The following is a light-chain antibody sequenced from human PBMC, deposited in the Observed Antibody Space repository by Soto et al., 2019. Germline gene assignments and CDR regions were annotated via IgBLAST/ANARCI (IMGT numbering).Light chain of an antibody. J-gene: IGKJ1*01. Sequence: EIVLTQPPGTLSLSPGERATLSCRASQSVSNNYLAWYQQKPGQAPRLLIYGASNRATGIQDRFSGSGSGTEFTLTIRRLEPEDFAVYYCKQYGSSGTCGQGTKVDIK. CDR2: GAS. V-gene: IGKV3-20*01. CDR1: QSVSNNY. CDR3: KQYGSSGT.